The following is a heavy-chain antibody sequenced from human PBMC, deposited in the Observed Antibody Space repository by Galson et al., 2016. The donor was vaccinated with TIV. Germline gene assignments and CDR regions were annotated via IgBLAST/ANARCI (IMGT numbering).Heavy chain of an antibody. Sequence: CAISGDSVSSNSAAWNWIRQFPSRGLEWLGRTYCRSRCYYDYAVSVKSRITIEPDTSKNQFSLQLNSVTSEDTAVYYCARAAGRNGATCHATCESFDFWGQGAVVTVSS. CDR1: GDSVSSNSAA. D-gene: IGHD3-10*01. J-gene: IGHJ3*01. CDR2: TYCRSRCYY. V-gene: IGHV6-1*01. CDR3: ARAAGRNGATCHATCESFDF.